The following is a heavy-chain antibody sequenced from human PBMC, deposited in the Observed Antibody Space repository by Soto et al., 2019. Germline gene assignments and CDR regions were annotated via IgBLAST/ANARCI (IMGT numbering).Heavy chain of an antibody. J-gene: IGHJ5*02. CDR3: ARSIRPIVVVTATRFDP. CDR2: IYYSGST. D-gene: IGHD2-21*02. V-gene: IGHV4-39*07. Sequence: SETLSLTCTVSGGSISSSSYYWGWIRQPPGKGLEWIGSIYYSGSTNYNPSLKSRVTISVDTSKNQFSLKLSSVTAADTAVYYCARSIRPIVVVTATRFDPWGQGTLVTVSS. CDR1: GGSISSSSYY.